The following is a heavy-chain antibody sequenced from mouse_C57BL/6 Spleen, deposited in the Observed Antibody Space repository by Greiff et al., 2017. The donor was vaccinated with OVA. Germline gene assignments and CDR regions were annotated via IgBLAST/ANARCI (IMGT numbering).Heavy chain of an antibody. V-gene: IGHV5-16*01. CDR2: INYDGSST. CDR3: ARDGTGYAMDY. D-gene: IGHD4-1*01. CDR1: GFTFSDYY. J-gene: IGHJ4*01. Sequence: EVKLVESEGGLVQPGSSMKLSCTASGFTFSDYYMAWVRQVPEKGLEWVANINYDGSSTYYLDSLKSRFIISRDNAKNILYLQMSSLKSEDTATYYCARDGTGYAMDYWGQGTSVTVSS.